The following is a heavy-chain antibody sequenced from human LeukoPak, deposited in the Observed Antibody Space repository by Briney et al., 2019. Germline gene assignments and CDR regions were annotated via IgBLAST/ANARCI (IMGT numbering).Heavy chain of an antibody. CDR3: ARHWSRGYGDYLRAFDI. V-gene: IGHV4-39*01. J-gene: IGHJ3*02. D-gene: IGHD4-17*01. CDR2: TYYSGST. Sequence: SETLSLTCTASGGSISRSTYYWGWIRQPPGKGLEWIGSTYYSGSTYYNPSLKSRVTISVDTSKNQFSLKLSSVTAADTAVYYCARHWSRGYGDYLRAFDIWGQGTMVTVSS. CDR1: GGSISRSTYY.